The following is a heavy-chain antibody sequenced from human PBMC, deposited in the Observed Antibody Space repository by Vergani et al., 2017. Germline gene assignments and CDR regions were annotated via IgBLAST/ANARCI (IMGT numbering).Heavy chain of an antibody. V-gene: IGHV4-38-2*01. CDR1: GYTMTNGYY. CDR3: VRVVGSGYLPFTVEE. CDR2: IYHSGGS. J-gene: IGHJ4*02. D-gene: IGHD5-12*01. Sequence: QVQLKESGPGLVKPSETLSLTCEVSGYTMTNGYYWGLIRQPPGKGLASIGSIYHSGGSYYSPSLKSRVTISLDRSRNRLSLTLTSLTAADTSMYYCVRVVGSGYLPFTVEEWGQGVRVTVSS.